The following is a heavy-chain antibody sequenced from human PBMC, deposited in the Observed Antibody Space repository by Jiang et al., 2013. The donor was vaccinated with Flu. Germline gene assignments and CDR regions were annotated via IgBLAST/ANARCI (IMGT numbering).Heavy chain of an antibody. CDR2: IYYSGST. CDR3: VRSGDPANWFDP. Sequence: GPGLVKPSETLSLTCTVSGASISTSYWSWIRQPPGKGLEWIGYIYYSGSTNYYPSLKSRVTMSVDTSRNQFSLKLSSVTAADTAVYYCVRSGDPANWFDPWGQGTLVTVSS. J-gene: IGHJ5*02. D-gene: IGHD4-17*01. CDR1: GASISTSY. V-gene: IGHV4-59*08.